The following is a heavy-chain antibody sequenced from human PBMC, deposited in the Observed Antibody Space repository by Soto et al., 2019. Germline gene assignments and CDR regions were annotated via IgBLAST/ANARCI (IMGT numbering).Heavy chain of an antibody. CDR1: GFTFSDYS. J-gene: IGHJ3*01. D-gene: IGHD2-15*01. Sequence: EVQLVESGGGLVKPGGYPRLSCAASGFTFSDYSMLWVRQAPGKGLEWLAFIGNSNNPTFYADSVRGRFTISRDNPKNSVYWQMNSLREEDAAVYCCAREEGYCNGGPCYRGAFDFWGQGTIVTVSS. CDR3: AREEGYCNGGPCYRGAFDF. V-gene: IGHV3-21*02. CDR2: IGNSNNPT.